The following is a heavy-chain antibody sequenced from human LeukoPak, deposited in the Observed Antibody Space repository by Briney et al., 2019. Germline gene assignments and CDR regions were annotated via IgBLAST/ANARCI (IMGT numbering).Heavy chain of an antibody. CDR3: ARDGYDFWSGYYEHYYYMDV. D-gene: IGHD3-3*01. CDR1: GFTFSSYW. Sequence: GGSLRLSCAASGFTFSSYWMSWVRQTPGKWLEWVANIKQDGSQKYYLDSVKGRFTITRDNAKNSLYLQMNSLRAEATAVYYCARDGYDFWSGYYEHYYYMDVWGKGTTVTVSS. J-gene: IGHJ6*03. CDR2: IKQDGSQK. V-gene: IGHV3-7*01.